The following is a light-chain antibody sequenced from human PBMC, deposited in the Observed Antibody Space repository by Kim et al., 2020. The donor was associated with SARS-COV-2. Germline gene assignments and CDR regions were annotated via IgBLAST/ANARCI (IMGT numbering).Light chain of an antibody. CDR2: EGG. J-gene: IGLJ3*02. V-gene: IGLV2-8*01. CDR1: SSDVGGYNY. CDR3: SSYASNIAWV. Sequence: GQARPTHCTGTSSDVGGYNYVSWYHRHTGKAPNLMSSEGGRRPSGVPDRFSGSKSGNPASLTVSGLQAEDEADYNCSSYASNIAWVFGGGTQLTVL.